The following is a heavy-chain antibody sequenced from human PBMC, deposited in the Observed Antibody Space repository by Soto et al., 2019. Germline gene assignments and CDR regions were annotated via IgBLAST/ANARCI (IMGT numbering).Heavy chain of an antibody. J-gene: IGHJ6*02. V-gene: IGHV3-48*02. CDR2: ISSSSSTI. D-gene: IGHD4-17*01. Sequence: EVQLVESGGGLVQPGGSLRLSCAASGFTFSSYSMNWVRQAPGKGLEWVSYISSSSSTIYYADSVKGRFTISRDNAKNSLYLQINSLRDEDTAVYYCAIDPAKAKDYGDYYYYYGMDVWGQGTTVTVSS. CDR3: AIDPAKAKDYGDYYYYYGMDV. CDR1: GFTFSSYS.